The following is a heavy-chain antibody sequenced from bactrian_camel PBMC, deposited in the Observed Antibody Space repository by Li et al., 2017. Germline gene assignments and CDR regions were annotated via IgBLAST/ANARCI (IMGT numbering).Heavy chain of an antibody. J-gene: IGHJ4*01. Sequence: HVQLVESGGGSVQPGGSLKLACAASQSPYKRTLLAWFRQTPGKEREGVAAIDPQGVRFYGDFVKGRLTISLDTANNTLYLEMNSLTPEDTAMYYCVAGQWPGGAWHLASRYTYWGQGTQVTVS. CDR2: IDPQGVR. D-gene: IGHD7*01. V-gene: IGHV3S1*01. CDR3: VAGQWPGGAWHLASRYTY. CDR1: QSPYKRTL.